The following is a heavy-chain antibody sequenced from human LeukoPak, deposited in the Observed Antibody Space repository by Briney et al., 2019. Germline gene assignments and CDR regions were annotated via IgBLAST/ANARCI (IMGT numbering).Heavy chain of an antibody. D-gene: IGHD6-6*01. CDR2: IRYDGNIK. Sequence: PGGSLRLSCVASGFIFHNFAMHWVRQAPGKGLEWVAFIRYDGNIKSYGDSVKGRFTISRDNSKNTLYLQMNSLRPEDTAVYYCAKATYSTSSWVYYYHMDVWGTGTTVTVSS. CDR3: AKATYSTSSWVYYYHMDV. CDR1: GFIFHNFA. V-gene: IGHV3-30*02. J-gene: IGHJ6*03.